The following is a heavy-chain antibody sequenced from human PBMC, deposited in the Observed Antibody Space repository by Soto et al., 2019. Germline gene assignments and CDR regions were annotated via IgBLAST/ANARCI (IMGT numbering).Heavy chain of an antibody. J-gene: IGHJ6*02. D-gene: IGHD5-12*01. CDR3: ARDRLDGYNNYYYYGMDV. CDR1: GGSISSYY. Sequence: SETLSLTCTVSGGSISSYYWSWIRQPPGKGLEWIGYIYYSGSTNYNPSLKSRVTISVGTSKNQFSLKLSSVTAADTAAYYCARDRLDGYNNYYYYGMDVWGQGTTVTVSS. CDR2: IYYSGST. V-gene: IGHV4-59*01.